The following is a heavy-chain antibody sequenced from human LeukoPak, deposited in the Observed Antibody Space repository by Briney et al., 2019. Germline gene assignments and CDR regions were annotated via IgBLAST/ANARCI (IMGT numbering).Heavy chain of an antibody. V-gene: IGHV3-23*01. Sequence: GGSLRLSCEVSGFTFSSYVMTWVRQAPGKGLEWVSSISGSSGRTYYADSVKGRLTVSRDDSKNTLYLQMNSLRVDDTAVYYCAKVGVVPAGWYFDLWGRGTLVTVSS. CDR1: GFTFSSYV. J-gene: IGHJ2*01. CDR3: AKVGVVPAGWYFDL. CDR2: ISGSSGRT. D-gene: IGHD2-2*01.